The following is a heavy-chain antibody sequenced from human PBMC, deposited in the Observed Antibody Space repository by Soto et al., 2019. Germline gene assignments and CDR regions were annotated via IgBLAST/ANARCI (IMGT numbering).Heavy chain of an antibody. V-gene: IGHV3-30*18. D-gene: IGHD1-26*01. CDR3: AKPRYSGSYPDAFDI. Sequence: QVQLVESGGGVVQPGRSLRLSCAASGFTFSSYGMHWVRQAPGKGLEWVAVISYDGSNKYYADSVKGRFTISRDNSKNTLYLQMNSLRAEDTAVYYSAKPRYSGSYPDAFDIWGQGTMVTVSS. J-gene: IGHJ3*02. CDR2: ISYDGSNK. CDR1: GFTFSSYG.